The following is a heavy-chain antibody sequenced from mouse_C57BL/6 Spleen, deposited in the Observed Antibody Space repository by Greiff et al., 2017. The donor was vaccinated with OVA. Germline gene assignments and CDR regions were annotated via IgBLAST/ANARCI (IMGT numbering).Heavy chain of an antibody. J-gene: IGHJ2*01. CDR1: GYAFTNYL. V-gene: IGHV1-54*01. CDR2: INPGSGGT. CDR3: ARTYYGNYEHFDY. Sequence: QVQLQQSGAELVRPGTSVKVSCKASGYAFTNYLIEWVKQRPGQGLEWIGVINPGSGGTTYNEKFKGKATLTADKSSSTAYMQLSSLTSEDSAVYCCARTYYGNYEHFDYWGQGTTLTVSS. D-gene: IGHD2-10*01.